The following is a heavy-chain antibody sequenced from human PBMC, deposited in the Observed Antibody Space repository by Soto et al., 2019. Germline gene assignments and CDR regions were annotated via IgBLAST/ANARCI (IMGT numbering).Heavy chain of an antibody. CDR2: IYPGDSDT. CDR3: ARSSHLTTEY. J-gene: IGHJ4*02. CDR1: GYSVTSYL. Sequence: PGESLKISDQGCGYSVTSYLIGWVRQMPGKGLEWMGIIYPGDSDTRYSPSFQGQVTISADKSISTAYLQWSSLKASDTAMYSCARSSHLTTEYWGKGTLVTVSS. V-gene: IGHV5-51*01.